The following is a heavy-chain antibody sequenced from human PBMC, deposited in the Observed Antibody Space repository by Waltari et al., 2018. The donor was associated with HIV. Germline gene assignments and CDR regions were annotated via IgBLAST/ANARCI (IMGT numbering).Heavy chain of an antibody. CDR3: ASGGEHACPRDFQN. Sequence: QVQLQESGPSLVKPSETLSLTCNVSGGSVTQFYWSWIRQSPVKVLVWIGYIYENGRATYSPSRDSRATIALDSSKNQCSLKVSTVTTEDTAMYYCASGGEHACPRDFQNWGQGARVSGSS. V-gene: IGHV4-59*02. CDR2: IYENGRA. J-gene: IGHJ1*01. D-gene: IGHD3-16*01. CDR1: GGSVTQFY.